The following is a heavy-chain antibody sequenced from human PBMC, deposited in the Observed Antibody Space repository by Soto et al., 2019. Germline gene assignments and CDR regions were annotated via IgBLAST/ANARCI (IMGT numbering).Heavy chain of an antibody. CDR1: GGSINSHDFY. J-gene: IGHJ4*02. CDR2: IYYSGGT. D-gene: IGHD2-2*01. Sequence: SETLSLTCTVSGGSINSHDFYWTWIRQPPGKGLEWIGYIYYSGGTYYNPSLKSRVTISVDTSKNQFSLKLSSVTAADTAVYYCAREVVPAAGGVDYWGQGTLVTVSS. V-gene: IGHV4-30-4*01. CDR3: AREVVPAAGGVDY.